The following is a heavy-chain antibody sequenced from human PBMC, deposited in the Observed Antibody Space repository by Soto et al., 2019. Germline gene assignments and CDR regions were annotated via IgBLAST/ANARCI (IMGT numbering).Heavy chain of an antibody. D-gene: IGHD6-19*01. V-gene: IGHV4-59*01. CDR3: GGGGGGSSGSRPESEFDN. J-gene: IGHJ4*01. CDR1: AGYIGSFC. CDR2: ICYSGSA. Sequence: SETLSLTCTVSAGYIGSFCWSWIRQPPGKGLEWIGFICYSGSANNSPSLKSRVIISIDTSRNQFSLELTSVTAADTAVYYCGGGGGGSSGSRPESEFDNWGHGTLVTSPQ.